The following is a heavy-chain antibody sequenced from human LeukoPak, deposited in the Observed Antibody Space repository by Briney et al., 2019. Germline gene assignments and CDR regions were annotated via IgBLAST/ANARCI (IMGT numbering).Heavy chain of an antibody. D-gene: IGHD6-13*01. CDR2: IYHSGST. J-gene: IGHJ5*02. Sequence: SETLSLTCTVSGYSIGSGYYWGWIRQPPGKGLEWIGSIYHSGSTYYNPSLKSRVTISVDTSKNQFSLKLSSVTAADTAVYYCAREGDSNSVGWFDPWGQGTLVTVSS. V-gene: IGHV4-38-2*02. CDR1: GYSIGSGYY. CDR3: AREGDSNSVGWFDP.